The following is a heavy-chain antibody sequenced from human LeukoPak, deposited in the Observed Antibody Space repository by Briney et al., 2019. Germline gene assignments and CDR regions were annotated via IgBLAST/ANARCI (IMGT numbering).Heavy chain of an antibody. J-gene: IGHJ6*03. Sequence: PSETLSLTCTVSGGPISSYYWSWIRQPPGKGLEWIGYIYYSGSTNYNPSLKSRVTISVDTSKNQFSLKLSSVTAADTAVYYCARLGYGATYYYYYMDVWGKGTTVTISS. CDR2: IYYSGST. CDR3: ARLGYGATYYYYYMDV. CDR1: GGPISSYY. V-gene: IGHV4-59*01. D-gene: IGHD5-12*01.